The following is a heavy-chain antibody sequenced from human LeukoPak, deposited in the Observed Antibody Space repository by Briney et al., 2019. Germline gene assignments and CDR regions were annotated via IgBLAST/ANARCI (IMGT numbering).Heavy chain of an antibody. CDR2: IPGSGAST. CDR3: ARDRTGTTWDY. Sequence: GGSLRLSCPVSGFTFSSYAMSWVRQAPGKGLEWVSAIPGSGASTYYADSVKGRFTISRDNSKNTLYLQMNSLRADDTAVYYCARDRTGTTWDYWGQGTLVTVSS. D-gene: IGHD1-1*01. V-gene: IGHV3-23*01. CDR1: GFTFSSYA. J-gene: IGHJ4*02.